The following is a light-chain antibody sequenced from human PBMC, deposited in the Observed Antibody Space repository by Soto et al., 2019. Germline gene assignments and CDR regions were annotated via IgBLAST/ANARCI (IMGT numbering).Light chain of an antibody. CDR1: QNISRS. CDR2: GTS. Sequence: EIVLAQSPGTLSLSPGESATLSCRASQNISRSLAWYQQKPGQGPSLLIYGTSTRAGGVPARFSGGGSGTEFTLTITSLQSEDFAVYYCHQYSNWPSWTFGQGTKVDIK. J-gene: IGKJ1*01. CDR3: HQYSNWPSWT. V-gene: IGKV3-15*01.